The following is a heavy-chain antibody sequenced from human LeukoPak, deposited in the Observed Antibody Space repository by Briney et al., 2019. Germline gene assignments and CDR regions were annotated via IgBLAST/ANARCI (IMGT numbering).Heavy chain of an antibody. CDR1: GGSIRSYS. CDR2: IFHTGST. V-gene: IGHV4-59*12. J-gene: IGHJ5*02. Sequence: PSETLSLTCTVSGGSIRSYSWNWIRQPPGKGLEWIGYIFHTGSTNYNPSLKSRVTISVDTSKNQFSLKLSSVTAADTAVYYCARRKADDGGIFYNWFDPWGQGTPVTVSS. CDR3: ARRKADDGGIFYNWFDP. D-gene: IGHD1-26*01.